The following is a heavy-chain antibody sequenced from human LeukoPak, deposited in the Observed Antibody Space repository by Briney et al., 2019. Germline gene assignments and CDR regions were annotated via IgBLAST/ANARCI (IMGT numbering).Heavy chain of an antibody. CDR1: GFTFSSYA. D-gene: IGHD6-6*01. CDR2: ISGSGGST. V-gene: IGHV3-23*01. J-gene: IGHJ4*02. Sequence: GGSLRLSGAASGFTFSSYAMSWVRQAPGKGLEWVSGISGSGGSTYYADSVKGRFTISRDNSKNTLYLQMNSLRAEDTAVYYCAKSWYSSSSGRMDYWGQGTRVTVSS. CDR3: AKSWYSSSSGRMDY.